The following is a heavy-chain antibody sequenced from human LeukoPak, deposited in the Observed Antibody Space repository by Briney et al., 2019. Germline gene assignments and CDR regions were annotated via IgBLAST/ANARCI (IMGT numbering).Heavy chain of an antibody. D-gene: IGHD2-15*01. Sequence: SVRVSCKASGYSFTGYYMQWVRQAPGQGLEWMGWINPNSGGTNYAQKFQGRVTMTRDTSISTAYMELSRLRSDDTAVYYCARDRGYCSGGSCFDAFDIWGQGTMVTVSS. J-gene: IGHJ3*02. CDR3: ARDRGYCSGGSCFDAFDI. CDR2: INPNSGGT. CDR1: GYSFTGYY. V-gene: IGHV1-2*02.